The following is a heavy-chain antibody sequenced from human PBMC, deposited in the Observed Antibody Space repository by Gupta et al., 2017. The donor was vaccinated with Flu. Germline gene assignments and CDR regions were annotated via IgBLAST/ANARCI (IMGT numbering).Heavy chain of an antibody. CDR2: ISAYNGNT. CDR3: ARVPGYNWNDANWFDP. Sequence: QVQLVQSGAEVKKPGASVTVSCKASGSTFTSYGISWFRQAPGQGLEWMGWISAYNGNTNYAQKLQGRVTMTTVTSTSTAYMELRSLRSDDTAVYYCARVPGYNWNDANWFDPWGQGTLVTVSS. V-gene: IGHV1-18*01. J-gene: IGHJ5*02. CDR1: GSTFTSYG. D-gene: IGHD1-1*01.